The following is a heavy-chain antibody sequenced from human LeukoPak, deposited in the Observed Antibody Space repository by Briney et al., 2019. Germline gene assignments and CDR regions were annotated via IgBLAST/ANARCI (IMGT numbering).Heavy chain of an antibody. D-gene: IGHD6-19*01. CDR1: GYSISSDYY. CDR3: ATEVGQWLVRT. J-gene: IGHJ5*02. V-gene: IGHV4-38-2*02. CDR2: IYHSGST. Sequence: PSETLSLTCIVYGYSISSDYYWGWIRQPPGKGLEWIGSIYHSGSTYYNPSLKSRVTISADTSKNQFSLKLSSVTAADTAVYYCATEVGQWLVRTWGQGTLVTVSS.